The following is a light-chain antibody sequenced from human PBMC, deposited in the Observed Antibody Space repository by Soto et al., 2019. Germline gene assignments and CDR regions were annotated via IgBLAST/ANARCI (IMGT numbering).Light chain of an antibody. V-gene: IGKV1-9*01. CDR1: QGIARF. J-gene: IGKJ4*01. CDR2: VAS. Sequence: DIQLTQSPSFLSASVGDRVTITCRASQGIARFLAWYQQRPGKAPKLLIYVASTLQSGVPSRFSGSGSGTEFTLTISSLQPEDSATYYCQQKNNLPLPCGGGTKVEIK. CDR3: QQKNNLPLP.